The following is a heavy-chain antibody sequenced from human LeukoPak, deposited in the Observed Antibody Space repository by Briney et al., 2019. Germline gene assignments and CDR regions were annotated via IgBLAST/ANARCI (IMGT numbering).Heavy chain of an antibody. V-gene: IGHV3-30*18. J-gene: IGHJ6*02. CDR3: AKGGGLDV. CDR2: ISYDGSNK. Sequence: GGSLRLSCAASGFTFSSYGMHWVRQAPGKGLEWVAVISYDGSNKYYADSVKGRFTISRDNSKNSLYLQMSNLRAEDTAVYFCAKGGGLDVWGQGATVTVSS. CDR1: GFTFSSYG. D-gene: IGHD3-16*01.